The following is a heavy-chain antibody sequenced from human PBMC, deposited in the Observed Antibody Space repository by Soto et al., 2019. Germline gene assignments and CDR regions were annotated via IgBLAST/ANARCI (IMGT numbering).Heavy chain of an antibody. CDR1: GYTFTHFY. CDR2: ISPHNFNT. J-gene: IGHJ4*02. CDR3: ARDEGGYDILTGYYKAHHFDY. Sequence: QVQLEQSGAEVKKPGDSVKVSCKASGYTFTHFYITWVRQAPGQGLEWMGAISPHNFNTNYAQKFRGRVTLTTEKSTNTAYMVLRSLTSADTAVYYCARDEGGYDILTGYYKAHHFDYWGQGVPVTVSS. D-gene: IGHD3-9*01. V-gene: IGHV1-18*01.